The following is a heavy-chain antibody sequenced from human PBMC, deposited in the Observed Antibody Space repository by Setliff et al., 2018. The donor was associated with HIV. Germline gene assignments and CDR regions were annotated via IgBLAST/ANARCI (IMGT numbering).Heavy chain of an antibody. CDR2: IYTSGST. CDR3: ARLRGDYYYFDY. D-gene: IGHD2-21*02. V-gene: IGHV4-4*09. Sequence: SETLSLTCAVYGGSFSGYYWSWIRQPPGKGLEWIGYIYTSGSTNYNPSLKSRVTISLDTSKNQFSLKLTSVTAADTAVYYCARLRGDYYYFDYWGQGTLVTVSS. J-gene: IGHJ4*02. CDR1: GGSFSGYY.